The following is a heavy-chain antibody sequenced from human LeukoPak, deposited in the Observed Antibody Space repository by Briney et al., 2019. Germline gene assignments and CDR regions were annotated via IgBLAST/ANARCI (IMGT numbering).Heavy chain of an antibody. CDR3: ASQYSSGWYDF. Sequence: GGSLRLSCAASGFTFSTYAMSWVRQAPGKGLEWVSGIGGSGGGTYYADSVKGRFTISRDNSKNTLYLQMNSLRAEDTAVYYCASQYSSGWYDFWGQGTLVTVSS. V-gene: IGHV3-23*01. CDR2: IGGSGGGT. D-gene: IGHD6-19*01. J-gene: IGHJ5*01. CDR1: GFTFSTYA.